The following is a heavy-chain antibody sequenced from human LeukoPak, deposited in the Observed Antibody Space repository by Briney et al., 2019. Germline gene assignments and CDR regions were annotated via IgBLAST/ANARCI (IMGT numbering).Heavy chain of an antibody. CDR2: IYYSGST. CDR1: GGSVSSGSYY. V-gene: IGHV4-61*01. CDR3: ARGSPFSVFDY. Sequence: PSETLSLTCTVSGGSVSSGSYYWSWIRQPPGKGLEWIGYIYYSGSTNYNPSLKGRVTISVDTSKNQFSLKLSSVTAADTAVYYCARGSPFSVFDYWGQGTLVTVSS. J-gene: IGHJ4*02.